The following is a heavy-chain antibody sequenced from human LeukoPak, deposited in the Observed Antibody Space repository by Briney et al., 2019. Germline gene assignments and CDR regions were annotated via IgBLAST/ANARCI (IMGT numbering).Heavy chain of an antibody. Sequence: SETLSLTCSVSGGSISSYYWSWMRQPPGKGLEWIGYIYYSGSTNYNPSLKSRVTISVDKSKNQFSLKLSSVTAADTAVYYCAIGSMVRGVMTQWGQGTLVTVSS. CDR3: AIGSMVRGVMTQ. CDR1: GGSISSYY. CDR2: IYYSGST. D-gene: IGHD3-10*01. V-gene: IGHV4-59*12. J-gene: IGHJ4*02.